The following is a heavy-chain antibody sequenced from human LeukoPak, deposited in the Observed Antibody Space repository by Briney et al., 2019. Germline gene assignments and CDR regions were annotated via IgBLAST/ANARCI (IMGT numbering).Heavy chain of an antibody. CDR3: ARDRVSGYYSFDY. CDR2: IIPIFGTA. CDR1: GGTFSSYA. V-gene: IGHV1-69*13. D-gene: IGHD3-22*01. J-gene: IGHJ4*02. Sequence: SVKVSCKASGGTFSSYAISWVRQAPGQGLEWMGRIIPIFGTANYAQKFQGRVTITSDESTSTAYMELSSLRSEDTAVYYCARDRVSGYYSFDYWGQGTLVTVSS.